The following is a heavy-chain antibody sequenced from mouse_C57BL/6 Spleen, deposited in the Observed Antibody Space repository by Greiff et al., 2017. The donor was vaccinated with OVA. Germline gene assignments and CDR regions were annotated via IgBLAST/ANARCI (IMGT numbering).Heavy chain of an antibody. CDR2: IHPNRGST. V-gene: IGHV1-64*01. CDR3: ARTVVHVDY. J-gene: IGHJ2*01. D-gene: IGHD1-1*01. CDR1: GYTFTSYW. Sequence: QVQLQQPGAELVKPGASVKLSCKASGYTFTSYWMHWVKQRPGQGLEWIGMIHPNRGSTNYNEKFKSKATLTVDKSSSTAYMQISSLTSEDSAVYYCARTVVHVDYWGQGTTLTVSS.